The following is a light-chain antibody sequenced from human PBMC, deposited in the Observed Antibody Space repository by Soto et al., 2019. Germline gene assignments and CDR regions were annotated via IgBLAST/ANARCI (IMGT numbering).Light chain of an antibody. V-gene: IGLV1-44*01. CDR2: SNN. Sequence: QSVLTQPPSASGTPGQRVTISCSGSSSNIGSNTVNWYQQLPGTAPKLLIYSNNQRPSGVPARCSGSKSGTSASLAISGLQSEDEEDYYCAAWDASLNAVVFGGGTKLTVL. J-gene: IGLJ2*01. CDR1: SSNIGSNT. CDR3: AAWDASLNAVV.